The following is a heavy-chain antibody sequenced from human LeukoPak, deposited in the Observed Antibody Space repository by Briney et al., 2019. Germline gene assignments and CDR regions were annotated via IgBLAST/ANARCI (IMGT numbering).Heavy chain of an antibody. CDR1: GGSISSNSYY. Sequence: SSETLSLTCTVSGGSISSNSYYWGWIRQSPGKGLEYIGTIYYSGSTYYNPSLKSRVTISVDTSKNQLSLKLSSVTAADTAVYYCAREVLWFGIDYWGQGTLVTVSS. CDR2: IYYSGST. CDR3: AREVLWFGIDY. D-gene: IGHD3-10*01. J-gene: IGHJ4*02. V-gene: IGHV4-39*07.